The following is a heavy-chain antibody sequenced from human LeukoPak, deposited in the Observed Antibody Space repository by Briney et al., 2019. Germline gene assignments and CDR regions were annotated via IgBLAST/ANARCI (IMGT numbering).Heavy chain of an antibody. CDR3: ARHSMRQRVSIYWYFDL. D-gene: IGHD6-6*01. J-gene: IGHJ2*01. Sequence: KPSETLSLTCTVSDGSISPYYWSWIRQSPGKGLESIGYIYDYASTSYNPSLHSRVSISMDTSKNQFSLQLTSVTAADTAIYFCARHSMRQRVSIYWYFDLWGRGILVSVSS. CDR1: DGSISPYY. V-gene: IGHV4-59*08. CDR2: IYDYAST.